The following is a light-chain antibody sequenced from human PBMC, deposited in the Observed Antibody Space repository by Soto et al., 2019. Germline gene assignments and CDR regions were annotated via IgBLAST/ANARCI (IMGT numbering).Light chain of an antibody. J-gene: IGLJ2*01. Sequence: QSALTQPASVSGSPGQSIAISCTGTSSDVGGYDYVSWYQQQPGKAPKLMIYDVRNRPSGVSNRFSGSKSGNTASLTISGVQAAADDDYYCSFYTTSSTLVNFVFGGGTKLTVL. CDR3: SFYTTSSTLVNFV. CDR1: SSDVGGYDY. CDR2: DVR. V-gene: IGLV2-14*03.